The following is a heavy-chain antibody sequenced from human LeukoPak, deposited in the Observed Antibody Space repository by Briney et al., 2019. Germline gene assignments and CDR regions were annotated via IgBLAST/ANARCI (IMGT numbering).Heavy chain of an antibody. V-gene: IGHV1-2*02. D-gene: IGHD6-19*01. Sequence: GASVNVSCKASGYTFTVYYMHWVRQAPGQGREWMGWINPNSGGTNYAQKFQGRVTITRDTSISTAYMELSRLRSDDTAVYYCARNTRGWYGFDYWGQGTLVTVS. CDR1: GYTFTVYY. CDR3: ARNTRGWYGFDY. CDR2: INPNSGGT. J-gene: IGHJ4*02.